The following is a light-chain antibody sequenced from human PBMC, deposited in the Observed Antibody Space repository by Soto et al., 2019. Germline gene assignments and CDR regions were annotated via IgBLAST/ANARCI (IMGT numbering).Light chain of an antibody. CDR1: SSDIGAYNY. CDR3: TSYTTSSTVV. V-gene: IGLV2-8*01. J-gene: IGLJ3*02. Sequence: QSALTQPPSASGSPGQSVTISCTGTSSDIGAYNYVSWYQQRPGKAPKLMVYEVGQRPAGVPDRFSGSKSGNTASLTVSGLQTEDEADYYCTSYTTSSTVVFGGGTKLTVL. CDR2: EVG.